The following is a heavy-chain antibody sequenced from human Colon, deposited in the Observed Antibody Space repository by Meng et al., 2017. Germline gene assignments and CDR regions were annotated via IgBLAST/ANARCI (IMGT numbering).Heavy chain of an antibody. D-gene: IGHD4-17*01. J-gene: IGHJ3*02. V-gene: IGHV1-69*02. CDR1: GGTFQRYT. Sequence: SVKVSCKASGASGGTFQRYTISWVRQAPGQGLEWVARIIPLLNITNYAQKFQDRVTISADKSTSTAYMELSSLRSEDTAVYYCAGLLDYGVTFDIWGQGTMVTVSS. CDR3: AGLLDYGVTFDI. CDR2: IIPLLNIT.